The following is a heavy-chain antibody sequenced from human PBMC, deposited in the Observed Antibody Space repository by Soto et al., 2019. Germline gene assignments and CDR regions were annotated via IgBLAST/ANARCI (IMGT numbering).Heavy chain of an antibody. CDR3: ARALGYCTNCVCGGVDY. J-gene: IGHJ4*02. Sequence: QVQLQEPGPGLVKPSQTLSLTSTVSGGSISSGGYYWSWIRPHPGKALEWIGYIYYSGSTYYNPSLKSLVTISVDTFKNQLSMKLSSVTAAGTAVYYCARALGYCTNCVCGGVDYWGQGTLVTVSS. D-gene: IGHD2-8*01. CDR2: IYYSGST. V-gene: IGHV4-31*01. CDR1: GGSISSGGYY.